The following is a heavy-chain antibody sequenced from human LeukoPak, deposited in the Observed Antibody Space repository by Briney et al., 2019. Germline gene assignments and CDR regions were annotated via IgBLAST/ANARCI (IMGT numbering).Heavy chain of an antibody. J-gene: IGHJ3*02. Sequence: PSETLSLTCTVSGGSISSYYWSWIRQPPGKGLEWIGYIYYSGSTNYNPSLKSRVTISVDTSKNQFSLKLSSVTAADTAVYYCAREGLGSGAFDIWGQGTMVTVSS. D-gene: IGHD3-10*01. V-gene: IGHV4-59*01. CDR1: GGSISSYY. CDR2: IYYSGST. CDR3: AREGLGSGAFDI.